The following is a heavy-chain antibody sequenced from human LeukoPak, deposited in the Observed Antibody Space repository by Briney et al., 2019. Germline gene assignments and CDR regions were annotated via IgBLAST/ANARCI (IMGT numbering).Heavy chain of an antibody. D-gene: IGHD6-13*01. V-gene: IGHV4-34*01. CDR1: GGSFSGYY. J-gene: IGHJ4*02. Sequence: SETLSLTCAVYGGSFSGYYWSWIRQPPGKGLEWIGEINHSGSTNYNPSLKSRVTISVDTSKNQFSLRLSSVTAADTAVYYCARLSIAAAGSYYFDYWGQGTPVTVSS. CDR3: ARLSIAAAGSYYFDY. CDR2: INHSGST.